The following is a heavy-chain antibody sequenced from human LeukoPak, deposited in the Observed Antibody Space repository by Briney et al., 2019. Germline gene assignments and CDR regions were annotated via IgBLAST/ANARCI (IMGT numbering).Heavy chain of an antibody. CDR2: ISSSSSYI. CDR3: AREQPLFAFDI. D-gene: IGHD5-18*01. J-gene: IGHJ3*02. V-gene: IGHV3-21*01. CDR1: GFTFSSYS. Sequence: GVSLRLSCAASGFTFSSYSMNWVRQAPGKGLEWVSSISSSSSYIYYADSVKGRFTISRDNAKNSLYLQMNSLRAEDTAVYYCAREQPLFAFDIWGQGTMVTVSS.